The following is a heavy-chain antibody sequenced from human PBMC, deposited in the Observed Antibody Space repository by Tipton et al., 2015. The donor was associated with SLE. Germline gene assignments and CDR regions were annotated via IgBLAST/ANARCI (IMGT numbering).Heavy chain of an antibody. D-gene: IGHD4-11*01. J-gene: IGHJ6*02. Sequence: SLRLSCAASGFTFSSYSMNWVRQAPGKGLEWVSSISSSSSYIYYADSVKGRFTISRDNAKNSLYLQMNSLRAEDTAVYYCARDSFSSNRKCGMDVWGQGTTVTVSS. CDR3: ARDSFSSNRKCGMDV. CDR1: GFTFSSYS. CDR2: ISSSSSYI. V-gene: IGHV3-21*01.